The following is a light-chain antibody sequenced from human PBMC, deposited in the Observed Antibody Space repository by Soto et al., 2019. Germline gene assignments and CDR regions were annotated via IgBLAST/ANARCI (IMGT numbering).Light chain of an antibody. J-gene: IGKJ4*01. V-gene: IGKV1-33*01. CDR1: QDISDS. Sequence: DIQMTQSPSSVSASVGDRLTLTCQASQDISDSLNWYQLKPGNAPQVLMYDAAKLETGVPSRFSGTGSGKDCTFPFCSLQPEDFATYYCPQYASLTLTFGGGTNVEIK. CDR3: PQYASLTLT. CDR2: DAA.